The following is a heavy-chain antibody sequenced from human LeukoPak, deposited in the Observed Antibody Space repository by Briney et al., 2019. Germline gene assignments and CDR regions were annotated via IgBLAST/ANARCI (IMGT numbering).Heavy chain of an antibody. CDR2: ISGSGGST. V-gene: IGHV3-23*01. CDR3: AKETASDFGGAVDY. D-gene: IGHD3-10*01. CDR1: GFTVSSYY. J-gene: IGHJ4*02. Sequence: GGSLRLSCAASGFTVSSYYMNWVRQAPGKGLEWVSAISGSGGSTYYADSVKGRFTISRDNSKNTLYLQINSLRAEDTAVYYCAKETASDFGGAVDYWGQGTLVTVSS.